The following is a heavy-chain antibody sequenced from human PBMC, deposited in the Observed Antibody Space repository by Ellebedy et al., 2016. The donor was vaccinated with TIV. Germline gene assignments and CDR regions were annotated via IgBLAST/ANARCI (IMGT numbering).Heavy chain of an antibody. CDR2: ISSSSSHI. V-gene: IGHV3-21*01. CDR3: ARDGGSSSWYAHDY. J-gene: IGHJ4*02. D-gene: IGHD6-13*01. Sequence: GESLKISCAASGFTFSSYSMNWVRQAPGKGLEWVSSISSSSSHIYYADSVKGRFTISRDNAKNSLYLQMNSLRAEDTAVYYCARDGGSSSWYAHDYWGQGTLVTVSS. CDR1: GFTFSSYS.